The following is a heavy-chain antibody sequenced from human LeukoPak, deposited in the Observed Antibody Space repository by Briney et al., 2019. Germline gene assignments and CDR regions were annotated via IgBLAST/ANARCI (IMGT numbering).Heavy chain of an antibody. D-gene: IGHD2-15*01. V-gene: IGHV1-69*13. CDR2: IIPIFGTA. CDR1: GGTFSSYA. CDR3: ALFGGYCSGGSCYYYYYYMDV. Sequence: EASVKVSCKASGGTFSSYAISWVRQAPGQGLEWREGIIPIFGTANYAQKFQGRVTITADESTSTAYMELSSLRSEDTAVYYCALFGGYCSGGSCYYYYYYMDVWGKGTTVTISS. J-gene: IGHJ6*03.